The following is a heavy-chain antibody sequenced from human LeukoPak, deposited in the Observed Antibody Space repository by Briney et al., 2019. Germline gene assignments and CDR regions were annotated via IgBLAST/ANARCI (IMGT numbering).Heavy chain of an antibody. CDR2: INWNGGST. CDR1: GFTFDDYG. CDR3: ARRTLEWLALDY. Sequence: GGSLRLSCAASGFTFDDYGISWVRQAPGKGLEWVSGINWNGGSTGYADSVKGRFTISRDNAKNSLYLQMNSLRAEDTALYYCARRTLEWLALDYWGRGTLVTVSS. D-gene: IGHD3-3*01. J-gene: IGHJ4*02. V-gene: IGHV3-20*04.